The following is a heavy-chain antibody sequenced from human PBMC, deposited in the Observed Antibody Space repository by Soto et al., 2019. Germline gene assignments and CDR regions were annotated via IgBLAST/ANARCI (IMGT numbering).Heavy chain of an antibody. V-gene: IGHV3-13*05. CDR3: TRTDRDFYGLDV. CDR1: GFTFRNYD. CDR2: ISAAGDP. Sequence: EVQLVESGGGLVQPGGSLRLSCEASGFTFRNYDMHWVRQGTGKGLEWVSGISAAGDPDYADSVEGRFTISRENAPNSFFLQMNSLRVGDTAVYYCTRTDRDFYGLDVWGQGTRVIVSS. J-gene: IGHJ6*02.